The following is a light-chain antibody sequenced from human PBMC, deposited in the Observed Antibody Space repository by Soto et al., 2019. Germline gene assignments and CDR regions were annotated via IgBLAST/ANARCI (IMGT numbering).Light chain of an antibody. Sequence: QSRATLSVSPGERATLSCRASQSVSSNLAWYQQKPGQAPRLLIYGASTRATGIPARFSGSGSGTEFTLTISSLQSEDFAVYYCQQYNNWLGTFGQGTKV. V-gene: IGKV3-15*01. CDR3: QQYNNWLGT. CDR2: GAS. J-gene: IGKJ1*01. CDR1: QSVSSN.